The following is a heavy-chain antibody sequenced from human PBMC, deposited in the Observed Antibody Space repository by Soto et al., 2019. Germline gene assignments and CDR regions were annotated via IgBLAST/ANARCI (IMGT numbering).Heavy chain of an antibody. CDR1: GGTFSSYA. CDR3: ARVGTMLYAFDP. CDR2: IIPIFGTA. V-gene: IGHV1-69*13. J-gene: IGHJ5*02. D-gene: IGHD2-8*01. Sequence: GASVKVSCKASGGTFSSYAISWVRQAPGQGLEWMGGIIPIFGTANYAQKFQGRVTITADESTSTAYMELSSLRSEDTAVYYCARVGTMLYAFDPWGQGTLVTVSS.